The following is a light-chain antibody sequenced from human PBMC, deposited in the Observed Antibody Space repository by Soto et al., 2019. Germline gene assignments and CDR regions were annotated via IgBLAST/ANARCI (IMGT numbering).Light chain of an antibody. CDR2: EES. V-gene: IGKV1-9*01. J-gene: IGKJ4*01. CDR1: QAVPNN. CDR3: QQVNTYPRT. Sequence: DIHLTQSPSFLSASVGDRVTITCRPSQAVPNNMAWYQQKPGKPPKLLIYEESTLHSGVPSRFSGRKSGTQFTRTIDSLQPEEFETYDCQQVNTYPRTFGGGTQVEIK.